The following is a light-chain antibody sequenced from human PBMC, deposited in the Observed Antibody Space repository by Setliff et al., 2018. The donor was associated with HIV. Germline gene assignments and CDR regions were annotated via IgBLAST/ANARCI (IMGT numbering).Light chain of an antibody. V-gene: IGLV2-23*01. CDR3: CSFAGSNIPYV. CDR2: KDN. CDR1: NNNLGSYNL. J-gene: IGLJ1*01. Sequence: QSALAQPASVSGSPGHSITISCTGSNNNLGSYNLVSWYQQLPGKAPKLLIYKDNKRPSGISNRFSGSKSGYTAPLTISGLQADDEADYYCCSFAGSNIPYVFGTGTKVTVL.